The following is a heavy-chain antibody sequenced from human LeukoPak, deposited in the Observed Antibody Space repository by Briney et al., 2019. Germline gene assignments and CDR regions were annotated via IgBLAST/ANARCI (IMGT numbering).Heavy chain of an antibody. CDR3: ARAQLNYYDSSGYYYFDY. D-gene: IGHD3-22*01. CDR1: GGSISSYY. J-gene: IGHJ4*02. Sequence: SETLSLTCTVSGGSISSYYWSWIRQPAGKGLEWIGRIYTRGSTNYNPSLKSRVTMSVDTSKNQFSLKLSSVTAADTAVYYCARAQLNYYDSSGYYYFDYWGQGTLVTVSS. V-gene: IGHV4-4*07. CDR2: IYTRGST.